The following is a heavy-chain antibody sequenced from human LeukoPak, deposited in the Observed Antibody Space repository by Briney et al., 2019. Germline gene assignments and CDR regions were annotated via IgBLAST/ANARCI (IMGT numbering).Heavy chain of an antibody. D-gene: IGHD6-19*01. V-gene: IGHV1-18*01. CDR2: ISAYNGNT. CDR1: GYTFTSYG. Sequence: ASVKVSCKASGYTFTSYGISWVRQAPGQGLEWVGWISAYNGNTNYAQKLQGRVTMTTDTSTSTAYMELRSLRSDDTAVYYCARDLTGIAVAGGLNYWGQGTLVTVSS. J-gene: IGHJ4*02. CDR3: ARDLTGIAVAGGLNY.